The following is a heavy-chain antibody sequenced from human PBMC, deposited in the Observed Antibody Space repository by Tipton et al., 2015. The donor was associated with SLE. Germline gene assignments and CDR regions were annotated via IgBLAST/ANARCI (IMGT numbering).Heavy chain of an antibody. J-gene: IGHJ4*02. CDR3: ARSAYSGHGYLDH. CDR1: GDSVSSKTAA. Sequence: PGLVKPSQTLSLTCAISGDSVSSKTAAWNWIRQSPSRGLEWLGRTYSMSRWYTEYASSVRSRIFINADTSKNQFSLDLNSVTPDDTAVYYGARSAYSGHGYLDHWGQGNMV. CDR2: TYSMSRWYT. D-gene: IGHD5-12*01. V-gene: IGHV6-1*01.